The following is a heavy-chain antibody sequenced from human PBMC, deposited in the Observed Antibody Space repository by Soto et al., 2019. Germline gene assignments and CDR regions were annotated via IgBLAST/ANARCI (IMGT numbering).Heavy chain of an antibody. CDR2: IYYSGST. Sequence: SETLSLTCTVSGASINSGGYYWNWIRQHPGKGLEWIGYIYYSGSTYYNPSLKSRVTISRDTSKNQFSLKLGSVTAADTAVYYCARDVSGYDAFDFWGQGTVVTVSS. CDR3: ARDVSGYDAFDF. CDR1: GASINSGGYY. V-gene: IGHV4-31*03. J-gene: IGHJ3*01. D-gene: IGHD2-2*03.